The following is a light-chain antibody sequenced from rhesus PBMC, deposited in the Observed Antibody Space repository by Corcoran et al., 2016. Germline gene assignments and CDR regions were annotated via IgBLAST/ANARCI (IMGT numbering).Light chain of an antibody. J-gene: IGKJ3*01. V-gene: IGKV1-94*01. CDR3: QQDSSPPFT. Sequence: DIQMSQSPSSLSASVGDRVTVSCRASQDVYKDLKWFQQKLGKSPALLFFSASRLRAGVSSRFSAGGSWTAFTLTISNLQPEDVATYCCQQDSSPPFTFGPGAKLDIK. CDR1: QDVYKD. CDR2: SAS.